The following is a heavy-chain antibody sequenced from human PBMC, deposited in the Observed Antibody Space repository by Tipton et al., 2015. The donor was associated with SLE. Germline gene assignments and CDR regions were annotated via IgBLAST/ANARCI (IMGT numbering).Heavy chain of an antibody. CDR3: ARHKLGFSCSYFDS. D-gene: IGHD3-10*02. CDR1: GGSFSGYY. Sequence: TLSLTCAVYGGSFSGYYWNWIRQPPGKGLEWIGEINHSESTNYNPSLKSRVTISIDTSKNQFYLQMSSVTAADTALYYCARHKLGFSCSYFDSWGQGTLVPVFS. J-gene: IGHJ4*02. V-gene: IGHV4-34*01. CDR2: INHSEST.